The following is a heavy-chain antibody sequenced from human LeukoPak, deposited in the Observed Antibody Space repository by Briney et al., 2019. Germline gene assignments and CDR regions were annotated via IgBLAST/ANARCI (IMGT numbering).Heavy chain of an antibody. J-gene: IGHJ5*02. CDR1: GFTFSSYS. CDR3: ARETLLATFEP. D-gene: IGHD2/OR15-2a*01. Sequence: GGSLRLSCAASGFTFSSYSMHWVRQAPGKGLEWVSSISSSSSYIYYADSVKGRFTISRDNAKNSLYLQMNSLRAEDTAVYYCARETLLATFEPWGQGTLVTVSS. V-gene: IGHV3-21*01. CDR2: ISSSSSYI.